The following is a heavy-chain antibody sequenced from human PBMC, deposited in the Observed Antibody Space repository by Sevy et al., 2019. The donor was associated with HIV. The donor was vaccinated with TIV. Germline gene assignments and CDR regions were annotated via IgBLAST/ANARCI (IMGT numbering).Heavy chain of an antibody. CDR2: ISGSGGST. CDR1: GFTFSSYA. V-gene: IGHV3-23*01. Sequence: GSLRLSCAASGFTFSSYAMSWVRQAPGKGLEWVSAISGSGGSTYYADSVKGRFTISRDNSKNTLYLQMNSLRAEDTAVYYCVKRRRGITAYYMDVWGKGTTVTVSS. D-gene: IGHD3-16*01. CDR3: VKRRRGITAYYMDV. J-gene: IGHJ6*03.